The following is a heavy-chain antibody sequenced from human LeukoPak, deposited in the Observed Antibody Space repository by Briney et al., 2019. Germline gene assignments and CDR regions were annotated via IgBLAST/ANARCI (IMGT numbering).Heavy chain of an antibody. CDR1: GYTFTGYY. V-gene: IGHV1-2*04. D-gene: IGHD2-2*01. CDR3: ARGQDIVVVPAATNWFDP. CDR2: INPNSGGT. Sequence: ASVKVSCKASGYTFTGYYMHWVRQAPGQGLEWMGLINPNSGGTNYAQKFQGWVTMTRDTSISTAYMELSRLRSDDTAVYYCARGQDIVVVPAATNWFDPWGQGTLVTVSS. J-gene: IGHJ5*02.